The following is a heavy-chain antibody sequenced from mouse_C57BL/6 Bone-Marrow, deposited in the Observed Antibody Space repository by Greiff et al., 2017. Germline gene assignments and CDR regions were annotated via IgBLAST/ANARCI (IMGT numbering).Heavy chain of an antibody. CDR2: ISSGGSYT. J-gene: IGHJ1*03. Sequence: EVMLVESGGDLVKPGGSLKLSCAASGFTFSSYGMSWVRQTPDKRLEWVATISSGGSYTYYPDSVKGRFTISIDNAKNTLYLQMSSLKSEDTAMYYCARRVIYWYFDVWGTGTTVTVSS. CDR1: GFTFSSYG. V-gene: IGHV5-6*02. CDR3: ARRVIYWYFDV. D-gene: IGHD2-13*01.